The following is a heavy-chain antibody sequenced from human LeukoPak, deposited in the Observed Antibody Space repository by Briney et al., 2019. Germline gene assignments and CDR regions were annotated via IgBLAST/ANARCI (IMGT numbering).Heavy chain of an antibody. CDR2: IYHSGST. CDR3: AREASYYYDSSGYYLDY. D-gene: IGHD3-22*01. V-gene: IGHV4-38-2*02. Sequence: SETLSLTCTVSGYSIGSGYYWGWIRQPPGKGLEWIGSIYHSGSTYYNPSLKSRVTISVDTSKNQFSLKLSSVTAADTAVYYCAREASYYYDSSGYYLDYWGQGTLVTVSS. J-gene: IGHJ4*02. CDR1: GYSIGSGYY.